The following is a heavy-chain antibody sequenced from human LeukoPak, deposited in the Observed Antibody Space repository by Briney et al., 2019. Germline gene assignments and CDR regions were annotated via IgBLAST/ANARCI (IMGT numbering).Heavy chain of an antibody. V-gene: IGHV4-34*01. Sequence: SETLSLTCAVYGGSFSGYYWSWILQPPGKGLEWIGEINHSGSTNYNPSLKSRVTISVDTSKNQFSLKLSSVTAADTAVYYCARRYGDYVNWYFDLWGRGTLVTVSS. CDR1: GGSFSGYY. CDR3: ARRYGDYVNWYFDL. CDR2: INHSGST. J-gene: IGHJ2*01. D-gene: IGHD4-17*01.